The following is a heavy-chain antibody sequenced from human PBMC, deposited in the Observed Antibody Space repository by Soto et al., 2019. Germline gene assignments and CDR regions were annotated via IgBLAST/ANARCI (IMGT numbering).Heavy chain of an antibody. CDR2: IKSRGDGGTT. CDR1: GFIFSNAW. J-gene: IGHJ4*02. CDR3: TKGIHNG. Sequence: HLVESGGGLVKPGGSLRLSCTGSGFIFSNAWMSWVRQTPGKGLEWVGRIKSRGDGGTTDYAAPVEGRFIISRDESKNTIYLQMNSLKIEDTAVYYCTKGIHNGWGQGVLVTVSS. V-gene: IGHV3-15*01. D-gene: IGHD1-1*01.